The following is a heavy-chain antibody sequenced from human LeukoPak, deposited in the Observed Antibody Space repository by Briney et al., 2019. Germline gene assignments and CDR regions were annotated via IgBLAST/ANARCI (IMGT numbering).Heavy chain of an antibody. Sequence: GGSLRLSCAASGFNVSSSYLTWVRQAPGKGLEWVARIYSDVRRIKYADSVKGRFTISRDNAKNTLYLQMNALRVEDTAVYYCATSPVISRDWGQGTLVTVSS. D-gene: IGHD2-21*01. CDR1: GFNVSSSY. CDR2: IYSDVRRI. CDR3: ATSPVISRD. V-gene: IGHV3-74*03. J-gene: IGHJ4*02.